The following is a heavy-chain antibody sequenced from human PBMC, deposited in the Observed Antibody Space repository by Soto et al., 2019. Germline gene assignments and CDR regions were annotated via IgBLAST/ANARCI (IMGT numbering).Heavy chain of an antibody. D-gene: IGHD6-6*01. Sequence: QVQLQESGPGLVKPSETLSLTCTVSGGSISSYYWSWIRQPPGKGLEWIGYIYDSGSTNYDPSLKSRVTISVDTSKNQFSLKLTSVTAADTAVYYCAAPPRYWGQGTLVTVSS. J-gene: IGHJ4*02. CDR1: GGSISSYY. V-gene: IGHV4-59*01. CDR2: IYDSGST. CDR3: AAPPRY.